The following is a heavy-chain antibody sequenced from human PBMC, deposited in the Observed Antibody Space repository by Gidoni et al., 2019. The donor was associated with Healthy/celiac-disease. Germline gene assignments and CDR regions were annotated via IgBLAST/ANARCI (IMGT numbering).Heavy chain of an antibody. CDR1: GVSLSSGGNY. CDR2: ICYSGST. Sequence: QVQLQESGPGLVKPSQTLSLPCTVSGVSLSSGGNYWSWIRQHPGKGLECIGYICYSGSTYYNPSLKSRVTISVDTSKNQFSLKLSSVTAADTAGYYCARDDYDSQGFAFEIWGQGTMVTVSS. J-gene: IGHJ3*02. D-gene: IGHD3-22*01. CDR3: ARDDYDSQGFAFEI. V-gene: IGHV4-31*03.